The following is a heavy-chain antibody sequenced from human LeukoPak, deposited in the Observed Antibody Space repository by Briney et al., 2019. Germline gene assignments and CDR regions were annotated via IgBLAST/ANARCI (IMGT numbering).Heavy chain of an antibody. J-gene: IGHJ4*02. Sequence: KPSETLSLTCAVYGGSFSGYYWSWIRQPPGKRLEWIGGINHSGSTNYNPSLKSRVTISVDTSKNQFSLKLSSVTAADTAVYYCARGPPAAVGTGLDYWGQGTLVTVSS. CDR1: GGSFSGYY. V-gene: IGHV4-34*01. D-gene: IGHD6-13*01. CDR3: ARGPPAAVGTGLDY. CDR2: INHSGST.